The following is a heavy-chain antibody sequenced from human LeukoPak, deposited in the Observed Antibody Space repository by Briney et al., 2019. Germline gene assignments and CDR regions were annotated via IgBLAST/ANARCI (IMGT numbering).Heavy chain of an antibody. CDR2: ISYDGSNK. V-gene: IGHV3-30*18. J-gene: IGHJ4*02. CDR3: AKWGGRMIVVVIKAYFDY. Sequence: PGGSLRLSCAASGFTFSSYGMHWVRQAPGKGLEWVAVISYDGSNKYYADSVKGRFTISRDNSKNTLYLQMNSLRAEDTAVYYCAKWGGRMIVVVIKAYFDYWGQGTLVTVSS. CDR1: GFTFSSYG. D-gene: IGHD3-22*01.